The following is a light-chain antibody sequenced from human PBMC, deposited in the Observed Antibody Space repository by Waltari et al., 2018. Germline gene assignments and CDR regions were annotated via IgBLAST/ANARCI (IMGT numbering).Light chain of an antibody. CDR3: QQSHSAPPYT. CDR1: RSINSY. J-gene: IGKJ2*01. V-gene: IGKV1-39*01. Sequence: DIQMTQSPSSLSASVGDRVTITCRPSRSINSYLSWYQHKPGKAPKLLVYAASTLQSGVPSRFSCSGSGTDFTLTISSLQPEDFATYYCQQSHSAPPYTFGQGTKLESK. CDR2: AAS.